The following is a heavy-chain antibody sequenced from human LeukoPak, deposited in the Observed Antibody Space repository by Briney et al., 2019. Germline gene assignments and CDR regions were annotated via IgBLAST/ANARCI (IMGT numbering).Heavy chain of an antibody. CDR1: GFTFSDYY. CDR2: ISSSGNTI. J-gene: IGHJ4*02. V-gene: IGHV3-11*04. CDR3: ARDAQGLDY. Sequence: GGSLRLSCAASGFTFSDYYMTWIRQTPGKGLEWVSYISSSGNTIYYADSVKGRFTISRDNAKNSLFLQMNSLRAEDTAVYCCARDAQGLDYWGQGTLVTVSS.